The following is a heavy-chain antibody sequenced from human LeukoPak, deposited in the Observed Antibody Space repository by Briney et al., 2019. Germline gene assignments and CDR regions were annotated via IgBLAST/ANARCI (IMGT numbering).Heavy chain of an antibody. V-gene: IGHV4-30-4*07. CDR2: IYYSGST. J-gene: IGHJ3*02. D-gene: IGHD4-11*01. Sequence: SQTLSLTCAVSGGSISSGGYSWSWIRQPPGKGLEWIGYIYYSGSTYYNPSLKSRVTISVDTSKNQFSLKLSSVTAADTAVYYCARVAVTKKGFAFDIWGQGTMVTVSS. CDR3: ARVAVTKKGFAFDI. CDR1: GGSISSGGYS.